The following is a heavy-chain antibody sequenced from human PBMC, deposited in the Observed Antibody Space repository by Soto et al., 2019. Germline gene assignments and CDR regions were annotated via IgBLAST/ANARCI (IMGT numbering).Heavy chain of an antibody. V-gene: IGHV1-8*01. CDR2: MKPNSGNT. CDR3: ARDRAAAGRDGMDV. J-gene: IGHJ6*04. D-gene: IGHD6-13*01. Sequence: DSVKVSCKASGYTFTSYDINWVRQATGQGLEWMGWMKPNSGNTGYAQKFQGRVTMTRNTSISTAYMELSSLRSEDTAVYYCARDRAAAGRDGMDVWGKGNTVTVSS. CDR1: GYTFTSYD.